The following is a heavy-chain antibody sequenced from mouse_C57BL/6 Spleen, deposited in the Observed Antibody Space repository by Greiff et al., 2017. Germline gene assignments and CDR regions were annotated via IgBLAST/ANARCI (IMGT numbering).Heavy chain of an antibody. V-gene: IGHV1-18*01. CDR1: GYTFTDYN. Sequence: VQLQQSGPELVKPGASVKIPCKASGYTFTDYNMDWVKQSHGKSLEWIGDINPNNGGTIYNQKFKGKATLTVDKSSSTAYMELRSLTSEDTAVXYCATTTVVTPEPWYFDVWGTGTTVTVSS. CDR2: INPNNGGT. J-gene: IGHJ1*03. D-gene: IGHD1-1*01. CDR3: ATTTVVTPEPWYFDV.